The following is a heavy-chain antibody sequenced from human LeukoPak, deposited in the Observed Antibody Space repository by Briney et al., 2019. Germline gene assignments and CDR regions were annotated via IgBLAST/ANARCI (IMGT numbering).Heavy chain of an antibody. CDR3: AGTGGGRDNSWGY. J-gene: IGHJ4*02. CDR2: IYYSGTT. V-gene: IGHV4-28*01. CDR1: GYSINNRNW. D-gene: IGHD6-13*01. Sequence: SDTLSLTCAVSGYSINNRNWWGWIQQPPGKGLEWIGYIYYSGTTYYNPSLQSRVTMSVDTSKNQFSLKLSSVTAVDTAVYYCAGTGGGRDNSWGYWSPGTLVTVSS.